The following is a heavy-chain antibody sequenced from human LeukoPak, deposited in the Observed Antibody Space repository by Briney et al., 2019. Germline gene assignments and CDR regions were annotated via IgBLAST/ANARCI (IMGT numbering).Heavy chain of an antibody. CDR2: KSYDGSNN. CDR1: GFTFSSYA. CDR3: ARDSVGYCSSTSCYAEGGFDY. J-gene: IGHJ4*02. D-gene: IGHD2-2*03. Sequence: GRSLRLSCAASGFTFSSYAMHWVRQAPGKGLEWVAVKSYDGSNNYYADSVKGRFTISRDNSKNTLFLQMNSLRAEDTDVYYCARDSVGYCSSTSCYAEGGFDYWGQGTLVTVSS. V-gene: IGHV3-30-3*01.